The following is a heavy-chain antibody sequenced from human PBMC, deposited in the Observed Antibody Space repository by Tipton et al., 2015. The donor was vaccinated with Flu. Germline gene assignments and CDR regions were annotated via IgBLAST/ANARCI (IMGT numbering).Heavy chain of an antibody. V-gene: IGHV1-69*01. J-gene: IGHJ4*02. Sequence: QLVQSGAEVKKPGSSMKVSCMASGGSFTSYAISWVRQAPGQGLEWMGGFIPMFDAPNYAPNFQDRVTIAADESTSTVFMELSSLRSEDTAVYYCARDGIVGGTRLFDYWGQGTLVTVSS. CDR1: GGSFTSYA. CDR2: FIPMFDAP. D-gene: IGHD1-26*01. CDR3: ARDGIVGGTRLFDY.